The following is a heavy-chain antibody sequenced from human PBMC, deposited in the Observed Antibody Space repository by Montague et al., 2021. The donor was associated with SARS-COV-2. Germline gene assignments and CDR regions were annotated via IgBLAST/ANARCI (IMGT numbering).Heavy chain of an antibody. Sequence: SETLSLTCTASGGSIRSHLWCWIRQSQGKGLEWIGYFDHAGTKKYNSSLKTRVTISGDTSKNQFSLSLTCVTTADTAIYYCARSGGVPMDWGQGSLVTVSS. CDR3: ARSGGVPMD. CDR2: FDHAGTK. V-gene: IGHV4-59*11. CDR1: GGSIRSHL. J-gene: IGHJ4*02. D-gene: IGHD3-10*01.